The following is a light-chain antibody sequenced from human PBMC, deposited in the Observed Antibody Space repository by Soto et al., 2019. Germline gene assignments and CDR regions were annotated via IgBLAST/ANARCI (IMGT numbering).Light chain of an antibody. Sequence: EIVLTQSPGTLSLSPGERATLSFMASQSIRKNLGWYQHKPGQAPRLLIYDASNRATGIPARFSGSGSGTDFTLTISSLQPEDSAAYYCLQDYNYPFTFGQGTKVDIK. V-gene: IGKV3-11*01. CDR3: LQDYNYPFT. J-gene: IGKJ2*01. CDR1: QSIRKN. CDR2: DAS.